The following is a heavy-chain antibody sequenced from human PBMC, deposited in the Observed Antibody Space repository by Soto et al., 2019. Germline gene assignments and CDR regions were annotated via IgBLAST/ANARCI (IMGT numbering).Heavy chain of an antibody. CDR3: ARGQQRITATPFDY. CDR2: IFYSGST. CDR1: GGSISSGDYY. Sequence: QVQLQESGPGLVKPSQTLSLTCTVSGGSISSGDYYWTWIRQPPGKGLEWIAYIFYSGSTYYNPSLKSRITISVDTSKNQFYLKLSSVTAADTAVYYCARGQQRITATPFDYWGQGTLATVSS. D-gene: IGHD1-20*01. J-gene: IGHJ4*02. V-gene: IGHV4-30-4*01.